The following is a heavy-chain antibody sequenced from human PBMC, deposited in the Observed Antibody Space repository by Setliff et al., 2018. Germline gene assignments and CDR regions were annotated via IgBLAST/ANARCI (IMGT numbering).Heavy chain of an antibody. CDR3: ASDPSYASSLYYYLEV. J-gene: IGHJ6*03. Sequence: GGSLRLSCAASGFTFSRYAMNWVRQTPGKGLEWVSYISASGANIQYADSVRGRFTVSRDNARNSLYLQMNSLRGDDAAVYYCASDPSYASSLYYYLEVWGKGTTITVSS. CDR2: ISASGANI. V-gene: IGHV3-48*01. CDR1: GFTFSRYA. D-gene: IGHD6-13*01.